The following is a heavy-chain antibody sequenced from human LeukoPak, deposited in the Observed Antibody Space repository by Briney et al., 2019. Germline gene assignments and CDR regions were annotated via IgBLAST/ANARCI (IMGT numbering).Heavy chain of an antibody. Sequence: GGSLRLSCEASGFNFREYAMSWVRQVPGKGLELVSVISAGGDNTDYADSARGRFTISRDNSKNTLYLQMNSLRAEDTAVYYCAKDSSSWFTGAFDIWGQGTMVTVSS. D-gene: IGHD6-13*01. CDR2: ISAGGDNT. CDR1: GFNFREYA. J-gene: IGHJ3*02. V-gene: IGHV3-23*01. CDR3: AKDSSSWFTGAFDI.